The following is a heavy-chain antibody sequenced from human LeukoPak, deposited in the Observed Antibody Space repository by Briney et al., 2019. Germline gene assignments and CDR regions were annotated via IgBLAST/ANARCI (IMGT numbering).Heavy chain of an antibody. Sequence: SETLSLTCTVSGGSISSYYWSWIRQPPGKGLEWIGYIYHSGNSNYNPSLKSRVTISVDTSKNQFSLKLSSVTAADTAVYYCARDSGNNWFHWYFDLWGRGTLVTVSS. CDR1: GGSISSYY. J-gene: IGHJ2*01. V-gene: IGHV4-59*01. D-gene: IGHD1-1*01. CDR3: ARDSGNNWFHWYFDL. CDR2: IYHSGNS.